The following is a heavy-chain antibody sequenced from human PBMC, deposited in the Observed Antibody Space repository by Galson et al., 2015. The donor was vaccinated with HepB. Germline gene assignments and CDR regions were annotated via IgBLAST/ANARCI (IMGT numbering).Heavy chain of an antibody. J-gene: IGHJ6*02. D-gene: IGHD4-23*01. CDR3: ARLPNYGGKKGNYYYGMDV. CDR2: IDWDDDK. V-gene: IGHV2-70*01. CDR1: GFSLSTSGMC. Sequence: PALVKPTQTLTLTCTFSGFSLSTSGMCVSWIRQPPGKALEWLALIDWDDDKYYSTSLKTRLTISKDTSKNQVVLTMTNMDPVDTAAYYCARLPNYGGKKGNYYYGMDVWGQGTTVTVSS.